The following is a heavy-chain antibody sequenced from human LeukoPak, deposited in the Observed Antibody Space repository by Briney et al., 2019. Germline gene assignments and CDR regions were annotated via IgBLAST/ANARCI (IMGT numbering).Heavy chain of an antibody. CDR2: ISGSGGST. V-gene: IGHV3-23*01. CDR3: AKGGGSGSRYSGYDCHFDY. J-gene: IGHJ4*02. CDR1: GFTFSSYA. Sequence: PGGSLRLSCAASGFTFSSYAMSWVRQAPGKGLEWVSAISGSGGSTYYADSVKGRFTISRDNSKNTLYLQMDSLRAEDTAVYYCAKGGGSGSRYSGYDCHFDYWGQGTLVTVSS. D-gene: IGHD5-12*01.